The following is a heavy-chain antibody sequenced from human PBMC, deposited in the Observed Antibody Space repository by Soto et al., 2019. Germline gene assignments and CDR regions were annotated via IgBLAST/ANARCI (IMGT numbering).Heavy chain of an antibody. J-gene: IGHJ3*02. CDR2: IYHSGST. V-gene: IGHV4-4*02. CDR3: ARVGLIAVAGTIRAFDI. CDR1: GGSISSSNW. Sequence: QVQLQESGPGLGKPSGTLSLTCAVSGGSISSSNWWRWVRQPPGKGLEWTGEIYHSGSTNYNPSLKSRVTISVDKSKNLFSLKLSSVTAADTAVYYCARVGLIAVAGTIRAFDIWGQGTMVTVSS. D-gene: IGHD6-19*01.